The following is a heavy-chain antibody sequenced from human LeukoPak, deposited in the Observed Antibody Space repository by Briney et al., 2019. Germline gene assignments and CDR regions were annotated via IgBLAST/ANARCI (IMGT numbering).Heavy chain of an antibody. J-gene: IGHJ4*02. CDR3: ARDRCSSTSCRLWDYFDY. CDR1: GGTFSSYA. D-gene: IGHD2-2*01. CDR2: IIPIFGTA. V-gene: IGHV1-69*05. Sequence: SVKVSCKASGGTFSSYAISWVRQAPGQGLEWMGRIIPIFGTANYAQKFQGRVTITTDESTSTAYMELSSLRSEDTAVYYCARDRCSSTSCRLWDYFDYWGQGTLVTVSS.